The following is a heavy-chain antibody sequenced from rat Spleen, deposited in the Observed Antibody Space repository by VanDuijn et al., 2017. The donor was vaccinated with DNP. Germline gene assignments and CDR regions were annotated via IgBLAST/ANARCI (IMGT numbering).Heavy chain of an antibody. CDR3: ARYGTIATDVMDA. Sequence: EVQLQESGPGLVKPSQSLSLTCSVTGYSITSNYWGWIRKFPGNKMEWIGHISYSGSTSYNPSLKSRISITRDTSKNQFFLQLNSVTTEDTATYYCARYGTIATDVMDAWGQGASVTVSS. CDR1: GYSITSNY. D-gene: IGHD1-2*01. V-gene: IGHV3-1*01. CDR2: ISYSGST. J-gene: IGHJ4*01.